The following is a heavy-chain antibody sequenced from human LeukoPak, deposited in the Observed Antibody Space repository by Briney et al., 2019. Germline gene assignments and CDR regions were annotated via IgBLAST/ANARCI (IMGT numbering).Heavy chain of an antibody. CDR2: ISSSSSFI. CDR3: ARSDSGGADDAFDF. CDR1: GFTFSSDG. Sequence: GGSLRLSCAASGFTFSSDGMHWVRQAPGKGLEWVSSISSSSSFIYYADSVKGRFTISRDNAKNSLYLQMNSLRAEDTAVYYCARSDSGGADDAFDFWGQGTMVTVSS. D-gene: IGHD3-22*01. V-gene: IGHV3-21*01. J-gene: IGHJ3*01.